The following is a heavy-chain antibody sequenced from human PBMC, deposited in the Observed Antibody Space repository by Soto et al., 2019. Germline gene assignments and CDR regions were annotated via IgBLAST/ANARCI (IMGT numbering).Heavy chain of an antibody. Sequence: QVRLQESGPGLVKPSQTLSLTCTVSGGSISSGGYYWSWIRQHPGKGLEWIGYIYYSGSTYYNPSLKSRVTISVETSKKQFSLKLSTVTAADPAVYYCASLYGDYVGYFQHWGQGTLVTVSS. D-gene: IGHD4-17*01. J-gene: IGHJ1*01. CDR3: ASLYGDYVGYFQH. CDR1: GGSISSGGYY. V-gene: IGHV4-31*03. CDR2: IYYSGST.